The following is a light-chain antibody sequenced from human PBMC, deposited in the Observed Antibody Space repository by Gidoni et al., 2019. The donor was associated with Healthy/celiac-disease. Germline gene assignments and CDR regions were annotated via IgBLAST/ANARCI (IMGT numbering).Light chain of an antibody. CDR1: QGVNSY. V-gene: IGKV3D-11*01. CDR2: EAS. J-gene: IGKJ5*01. CDR3: QQGSNWPIT. Sequence: PATRSSAPRESATRACSACQGVNSYVDWYQQKPGQAPRRLIYEASNRATGIPARFSGSGLGTDFTLNISSLEPEDVAVYYCQQGSNWPITFGQGTRVEIK.